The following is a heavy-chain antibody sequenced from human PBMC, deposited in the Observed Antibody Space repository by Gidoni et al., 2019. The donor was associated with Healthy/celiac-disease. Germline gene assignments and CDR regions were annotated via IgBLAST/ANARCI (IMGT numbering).Heavy chain of an antibody. CDR1: GYSISSGYY. D-gene: IGHD3-3*01. V-gene: IGHV4-38-2*02. CDR3: ARDGAYYDFWSGGYYYYGMDV. J-gene: IGHJ6*02. CDR2: IYHSGST. Sequence: QVQLQESGPGLVTPSETLSLTCAVSGYSISSGYYWGWIRQPPGKGLEWIGSIYHSGSTYYNPSLKSRVTISVDTSKNQFSLKLSSVTAADTAVYYGARDGAYYDFWSGGYYYYGMDVWGQGTTVTVSS.